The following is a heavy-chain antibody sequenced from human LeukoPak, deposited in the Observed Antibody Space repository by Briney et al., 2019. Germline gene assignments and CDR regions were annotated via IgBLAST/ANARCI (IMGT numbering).Heavy chain of an antibody. CDR2: ISGSGGGT. Sequence: GGSLRLSCAASGFTFSSYAMSWVRQAPGKGLEWVSAISGSGGGTYYADSVKGRFTISRDNSKNTLYLQMNSLRAEDTAVYYCAKDRHCSGGSCYFDFWGQGTLVTVSS. V-gene: IGHV3-23*01. J-gene: IGHJ4*02. D-gene: IGHD2-15*01. CDR3: AKDRHCSGGSCYFDF. CDR1: GFTFSSYA.